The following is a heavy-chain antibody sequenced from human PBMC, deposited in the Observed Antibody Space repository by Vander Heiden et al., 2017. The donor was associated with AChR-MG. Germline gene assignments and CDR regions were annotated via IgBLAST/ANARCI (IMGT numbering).Heavy chain of an antibody. CDR2: ISSRSSYS. V-gene: IGHV3-21*01. CDR1: GFTFGSYS. J-gene: IGHJ3*02. CDR3: VIDHSRAYHI. Sequence: EVQLVESGGGLVKLGGSLRLSCAASGFTFGSYSMNWGRQAPGKGLEWVSSISSRSSYSYYADSVKGRFTISRVNAKNSLYLHLNRLRAEDTGGCCFVIDHSRAYHIW.